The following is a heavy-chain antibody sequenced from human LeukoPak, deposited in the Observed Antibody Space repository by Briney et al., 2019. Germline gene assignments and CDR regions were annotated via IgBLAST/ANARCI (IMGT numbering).Heavy chain of an antibody. CDR1: GFTFSTYW. CDR3: ASSPGSLGNFDI. CDR2: IYNDESSI. J-gene: IGHJ3*02. V-gene: IGHV3-74*01. D-gene: IGHD3-16*01. Sequence: GGSLRLSCAASGFTFSTYWMHRVRQAPGKGLVWVSRIYNDESSINYADSVKGRFTISRDNAKNTLYLQMNSLRAEDTAVYFCASSPGSLGNFDIWGQGTMVTVSS.